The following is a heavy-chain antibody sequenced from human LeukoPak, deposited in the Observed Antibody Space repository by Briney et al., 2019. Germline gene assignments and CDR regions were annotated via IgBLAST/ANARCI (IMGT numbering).Heavy chain of an antibody. Sequence: GGSLRLSCAASGFTFSDYYMSRLRQAPGKGLEWVSYISSSGSTIYYADSVKGRFTISRDNAKNSLYLQMNSLRAEDTAVYYCASADSSRWRNYYYYMDVWGKGTTVTVSS. CDR3: ASADSSRWRNYYYYMDV. J-gene: IGHJ6*03. CDR2: ISSSGSTI. V-gene: IGHV3-11*01. D-gene: IGHD6-13*01. CDR1: GFTFSDYY.